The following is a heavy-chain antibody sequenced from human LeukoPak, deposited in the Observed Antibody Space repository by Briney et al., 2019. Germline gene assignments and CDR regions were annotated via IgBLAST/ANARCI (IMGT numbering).Heavy chain of an antibody. J-gene: IGHJ6*02. CDR3: ARDGLDYFGMDV. Sequence: SGRSLRLSCVASGFTFSRHSIHWVRQAPGKGLDWVAVISYDGSSKYYADSVKGRFTTSRDNSKNTLYLQMNSLRAEDTALYYCARDGLDYFGMDVWGQGTTVTVSS. CDR2: ISYDGSSK. V-gene: IGHV3-30-3*01. CDR1: GFTFSRHS.